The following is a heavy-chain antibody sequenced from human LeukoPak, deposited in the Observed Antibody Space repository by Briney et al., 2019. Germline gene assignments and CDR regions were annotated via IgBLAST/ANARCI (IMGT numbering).Heavy chain of an antibody. CDR1: EITFSSYT. V-gene: IGHV3-21*01. CDR3: ATDAPGYYYGMDV. CDR2: IRSSGSHT. J-gene: IGHJ6*02. Sequence: GGSLRLSCVGSEITFSSYTMNWVRQAPGKGLEWVSSIRSSGSHTYYAVSVKGRFTISRDNAKNSLYLQMNGLRAEDTAVYYCATDAPGYYYGMDVWGQGTTVTVSS.